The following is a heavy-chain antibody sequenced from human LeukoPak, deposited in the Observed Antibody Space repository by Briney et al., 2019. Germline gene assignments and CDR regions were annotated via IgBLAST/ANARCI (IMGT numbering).Heavy chain of an antibody. CDR2: ISGSGGST. CDR1: GFTFSSYP. V-gene: IGHV3-23*01. CDR3: AKDSCSSTSCYNGMDV. D-gene: IGHD2-2*01. Sequence: GGSLRLSCAASGFTFSSYPMSWVRQAPGKGLEWVSTISGSGGSTYYADSVKGRFTISRDNSKNTLYLQMSSLRAEDTAVYYCAKDSCSSTSCYNGMDVWGQGTTVTVSS. J-gene: IGHJ6*02.